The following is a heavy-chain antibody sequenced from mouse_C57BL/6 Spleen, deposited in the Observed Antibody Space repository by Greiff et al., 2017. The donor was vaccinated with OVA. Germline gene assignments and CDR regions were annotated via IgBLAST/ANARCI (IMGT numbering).Heavy chain of an antibody. CDR3: TKGYGSSFAY. CDR1: GFNIKDYY. V-gene: IGHV14-1*01. D-gene: IGHD1-1*01. Sequence: VHVKQSGAELVRPGASVKLSCTASGFNIKDYYMHWVKQRPEQGLEWIGRIDPEDGDTEYAPKFQGKATMTADTSSNTAYLQLSSLTSEDTAVYYCTKGYGSSFAYWGQGTLVTVSA. J-gene: IGHJ3*01. CDR2: IDPEDGDT.